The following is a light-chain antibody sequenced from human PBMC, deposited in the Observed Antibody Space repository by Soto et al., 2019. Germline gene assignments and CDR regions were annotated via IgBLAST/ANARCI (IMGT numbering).Light chain of an antibody. CDR1: QSVSSY. Sequence: EIVLTQSPATLSLSPGERATLSCRARQSVSSYLVWYQQKPGQAPRLLIYDASNRATGIPARFSGSGSGTDFTLTISSLEPEDFAVYYCQQRSNWPPTFGGGTKVDIK. CDR3: QQRSNWPPT. CDR2: DAS. J-gene: IGKJ4*01. V-gene: IGKV3-11*01.